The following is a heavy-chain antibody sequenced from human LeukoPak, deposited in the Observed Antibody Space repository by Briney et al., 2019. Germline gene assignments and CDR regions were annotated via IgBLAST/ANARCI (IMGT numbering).Heavy chain of an antibody. CDR3: ARGRYGDYVGEDGFDI. CDR2: INHSGST. J-gene: IGHJ3*02. Sequence: SETLSLTCAVYGESFSGYYWSWIRQPPGKGLEWIGEINHSGSTNYNPSLKSRVTISVDTSTNQFSLKLRSVTAADTAAYYCARGRYGDYVGEDGFDIWGQGTMVTVSS. CDR1: GESFSGYY. V-gene: IGHV4-34*01. D-gene: IGHD4-17*01.